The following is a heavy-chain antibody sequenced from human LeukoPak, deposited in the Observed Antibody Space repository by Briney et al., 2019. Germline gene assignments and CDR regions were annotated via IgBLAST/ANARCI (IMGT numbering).Heavy chain of an antibody. D-gene: IGHD6-19*01. CDR3: ARDQSSGWYRPVPYFDY. J-gene: IGHJ4*02. Sequence: GGSLRLSCAASGFTFSSYGMSWVRQAPGKGLEWVSAIETGGASTYYADSVKGRFTISRDNAKNSLYLQMNSLRAEDTAVYYCARDQSSGWYRPVPYFDYWGQGTLVTVPS. V-gene: IGHV3-21*01. CDR2: IETGGAST. CDR1: GFTFSSYG.